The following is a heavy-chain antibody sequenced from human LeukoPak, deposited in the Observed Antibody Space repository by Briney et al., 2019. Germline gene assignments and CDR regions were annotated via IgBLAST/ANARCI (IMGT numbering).Heavy chain of an antibody. CDR1: GYTFTSYY. V-gene: IGHV1-46*03. D-gene: IGHD3-3*01. CDR2: INPSGGST. J-gene: IGHJ3*02. CDR3: ARDSERYGFWSAI. Sequence: ASVKVSCKASGYTFTSYYMHWVRQAPGQGLEWMGIINPSGGSTSYAQKFQGRVTMTRDTPTSTVYMELSSLRSEDTAVYYCARDSERYGFWSAIWGQGTMVTVSS.